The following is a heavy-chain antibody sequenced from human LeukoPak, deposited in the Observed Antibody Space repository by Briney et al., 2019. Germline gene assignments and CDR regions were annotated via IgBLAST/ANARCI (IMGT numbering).Heavy chain of an antibody. Sequence: PGGSLRLSCAASGFTFSSFWMSWVRQAPGKGLEWVSAISGSSGSTYYADSVKGRFTISRDNSKNTLYLQMNSLRAEDTAVYYCAKAGMNYDFWSGYFIWGQGTLVTVSS. CDR3: AKAGMNYDFWSGYFI. J-gene: IGHJ4*02. V-gene: IGHV3-23*01. D-gene: IGHD3-3*01. CDR2: ISGSSGST. CDR1: GFTFSSFW.